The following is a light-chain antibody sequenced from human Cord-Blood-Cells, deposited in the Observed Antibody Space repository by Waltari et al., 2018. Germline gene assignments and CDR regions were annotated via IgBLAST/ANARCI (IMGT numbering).Light chain of an antibody. CDR3: SSYTSSSTLDWV. CDR1: SSAVGGYHY. V-gene: IGLV2-14*03. Sequence: QSALTQPASASGSPGQPITIPCTGTSSAVGGYHYVYSYQQHPGKAPKLMIYDVSNRPSGVSNRFSGSKSGNTASLTISGLQAEDEADYYCSSYTSSSTLDWVFGGGTKLTVL. J-gene: IGLJ3*02. CDR2: DVS.